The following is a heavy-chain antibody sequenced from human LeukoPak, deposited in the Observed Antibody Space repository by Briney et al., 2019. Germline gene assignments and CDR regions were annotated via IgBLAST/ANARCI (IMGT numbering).Heavy chain of an antibody. CDR3: AKGVVPAARTRYFQH. Sequence: GGSLRLSCAASGFTFSSYGMHWVRQAPGKGLEWVAVIWYDGSNKYYADSVKGRFTISRDNSKNTLYLQMNSLRAEDTAVYYCAKGVVPAARTRYFQHWGQGTLVTVSS. CDR2: IWYDGSNK. V-gene: IGHV3-33*06. J-gene: IGHJ1*01. D-gene: IGHD2-2*01. CDR1: GFTFSSYG.